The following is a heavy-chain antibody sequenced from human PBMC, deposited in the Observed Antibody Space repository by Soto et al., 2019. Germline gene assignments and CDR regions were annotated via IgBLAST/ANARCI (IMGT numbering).Heavy chain of an antibody. J-gene: IGHJ4*02. V-gene: IGHV1-46*03. Sequence: SVKVSCKASGYTFTSYYMHWVRQAPGQGLEWMGIINPSGGSTSYAQKFQGRVTMTRDTSTSTVYMELSSLRSEDTAVYYCARVLYGSGSYPNFDYWGQGTLVTVSS. D-gene: IGHD3-10*01. CDR1: GYTFTSYY. CDR3: ARVLYGSGSYPNFDY. CDR2: INPSGGST.